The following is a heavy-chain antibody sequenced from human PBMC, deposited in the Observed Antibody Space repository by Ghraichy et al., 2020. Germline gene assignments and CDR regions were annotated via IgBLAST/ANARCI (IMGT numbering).Heavy chain of an antibody. Sequence: SEKVSCKASGGTFSSYAISWVRQAPGQGLEWMGGIIPIFGTANYAQKFQGRVTITADESTSTAYMELSSLRSEDTAVYYCATRESRDFWSDYYAYYGMDVWGQGTTVTVSS. CDR1: GGTFSSYA. J-gene: IGHJ6*02. CDR2: IIPIFGTA. D-gene: IGHD3-3*01. CDR3: ATRESRDFWSDYYAYYGMDV. V-gene: IGHV1-69*13.